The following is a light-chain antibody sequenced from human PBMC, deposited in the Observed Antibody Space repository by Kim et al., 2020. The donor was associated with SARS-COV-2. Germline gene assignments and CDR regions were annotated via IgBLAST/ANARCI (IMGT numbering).Light chain of an antibody. CDR2: AAS. CDR3: QKYNSASWT. V-gene: IGKV1-27*01. Sequence: SVGDRVTITCRASQGFSNYLAWYQQKPGKVPKLLIYAASTLQSGVPSRFSGSGSGTDFTLTTSSLQPEDVATYYCQKYNSASWTFGQGTKVEIK. CDR1: QGFSNY. J-gene: IGKJ1*01.